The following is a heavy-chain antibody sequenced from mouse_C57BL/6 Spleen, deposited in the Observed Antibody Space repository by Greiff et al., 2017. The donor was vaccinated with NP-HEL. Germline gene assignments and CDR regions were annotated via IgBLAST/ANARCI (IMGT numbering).Heavy chain of an antibody. CDR3: ASGGTLDY. CDR1: GYAFSSSW. CDR2: IYPGDGDT. D-gene: IGHD1-1*02. Sequence: VQLQQSGPELVKPGASVKISCKASGYAFSSSWMNWVKQRPGKGLEWIGRIYPGDGDTNYNGKFKGKATLTADKSSSTAYMQLSSLTSEDSAVYFCASGGTLDYWGQGTTLTVSS. J-gene: IGHJ2*01. V-gene: IGHV1-82*01.